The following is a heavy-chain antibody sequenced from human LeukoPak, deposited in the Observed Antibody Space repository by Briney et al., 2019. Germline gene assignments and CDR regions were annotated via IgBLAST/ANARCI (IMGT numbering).Heavy chain of an antibody. Sequence: GGSLRLSCAASGFTFSDYYMSWIRQAPGKGLEWVSYISSSGSTIYYADSVKGRFTISRDNAKNSLYLQMNSLRVEDTAVYYCARRGRTSKRIAAAGTWDYFDYWGQGTLVTVSS. CDR3: ARRGRTSKRIAAAGTWDYFDY. D-gene: IGHD6-13*01. CDR1: GFTFSDYY. J-gene: IGHJ4*02. V-gene: IGHV3-11*01. CDR2: ISSSGSTI.